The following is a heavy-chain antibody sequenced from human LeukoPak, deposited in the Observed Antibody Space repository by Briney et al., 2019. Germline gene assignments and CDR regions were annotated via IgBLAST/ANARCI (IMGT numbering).Heavy chain of an antibody. CDR3: AGDTSNYYDATGYYYGYYYMDV. CDR2: VYSDGTT. Sequence: GGSLRLSCAASGFSIRTKYMSWVRQAPGKGLEWVSVVYSDGTTHYADSVEGRFTIFRDNSKDTLYLHMNSLRAEDTAVYYCAGDTSNYYDATGYYYGYYYMDVWGKGTTVTVSS. CDR1: GFSIRTKY. V-gene: IGHV3-53*01. D-gene: IGHD3-22*01. J-gene: IGHJ6*03.